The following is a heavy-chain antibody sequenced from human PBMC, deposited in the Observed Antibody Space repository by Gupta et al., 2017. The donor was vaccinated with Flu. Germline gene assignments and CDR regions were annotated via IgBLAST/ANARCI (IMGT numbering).Heavy chain of an antibody. Sequence: QMKLVESGGGWVKPGGSLRLSCAASGIPFKNYHMNWVRQAPGKELEWIAHISSGGRDIYYADSVKGRFTISRDNARQSLYLEMDSLRAEDTAVYYCARGHGTYVGPPDWGQGTLVTVSS. CDR3: ARGHGTYVGPPD. J-gene: IGHJ1*01. CDR2: ISSGGRDI. CDR1: GIPFKNYH. D-gene: IGHD3-16*01. V-gene: IGHV3-11*01.